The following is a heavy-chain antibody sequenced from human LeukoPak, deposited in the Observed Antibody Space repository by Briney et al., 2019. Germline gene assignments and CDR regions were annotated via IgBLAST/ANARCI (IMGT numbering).Heavy chain of an antibody. Sequence: GGSLRLSCAASGFSFKNYAMHWVRQAPGKRLVYVSAISADGTDTYYANSVKGRFTISRGNSKNMLYLQMGSLRAEDMAVYYCAREGDSGPTDYWGQGTLVTVSS. J-gene: IGHJ4*02. CDR3: AREGDSGPTDY. V-gene: IGHV3-64*01. D-gene: IGHD2-21*02. CDR1: GFSFKNYA. CDR2: ISADGTDT.